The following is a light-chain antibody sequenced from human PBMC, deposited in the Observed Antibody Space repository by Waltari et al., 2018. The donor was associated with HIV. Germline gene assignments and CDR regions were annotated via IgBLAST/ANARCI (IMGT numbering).Light chain of an antibody. CDR3: QQYRSSPGT. CDR1: QSVGNNY. Sequence: DIVLTQSPGTLPLSPGERATLTCRASQSVGNNYLAWYQQKPGQAPRLLVYGAFNRATGIPDRFSGSGSGTEFTLTISRLEPEDFAMYYCQQYRSSPGTFGQGTKVEIK. V-gene: IGKV3-20*01. J-gene: IGKJ2*01. CDR2: GAF.